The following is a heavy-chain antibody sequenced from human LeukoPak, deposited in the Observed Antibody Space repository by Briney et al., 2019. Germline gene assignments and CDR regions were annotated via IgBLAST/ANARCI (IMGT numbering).Heavy chain of an antibody. J-gene: IGHJ4*02. CDR1: GFTFSTYA. CDR2: ISDSGST. CDR3: ARAYAAARHPFDY. V-gene: IGHV3-23*01. Sequence: PGGSLRLSCAASGFTFSTYAMSWVRQAPGKGLEWVSAISDSGSTYYADSVKGRFTISRDNAKNTLFLQVNSLTAEDTAVYYCARAYAAARHPFDYWGQGTLVTVSS. D-gene: IGHD6-6*01.